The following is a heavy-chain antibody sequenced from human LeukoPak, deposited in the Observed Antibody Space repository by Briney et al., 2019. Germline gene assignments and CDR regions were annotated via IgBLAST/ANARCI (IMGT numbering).Heavy chain of an antibody. CDR1: GGSISSGGYY. CDR2: IYYSGST. CDR3: ARESLVAATPYAFDI. Sequence: KASETLSLTCTVSGGSISSGGYYWSWIRQHPGKGLEWIGYIYYSGSTYYNPSLKSRVTISVDTSKNQFSLKLSSVTAADTAVYYCARESLVAATPYAFDIWGQGTMVTVSS. V-gene: IGHV4-31*03. J-gene: IGHJ3*02. D-gene: IGHD2-15*01.